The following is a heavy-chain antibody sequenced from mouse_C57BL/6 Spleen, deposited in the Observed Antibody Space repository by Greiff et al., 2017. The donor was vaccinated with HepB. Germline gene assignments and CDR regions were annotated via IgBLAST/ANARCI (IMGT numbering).Heavy chain of an antibody. CDR2: ISSGGDYI. D-gene: IGHD2-1*01. CDR3: TRVYGNYYYYAMDY. Sequence: EVQLVESGEGLVKPGGSLKLSCAASGFTFSSYAMSWVRQTPEKRLEWVAYISSGGDYIYYADTVKGRFTISRDNARNTLYLQMSSLKSEDTAMYYCTRVYGNYYYYAMDYWGQGTSVTVSS. CDR1: GFTFSSYA. J-gene: IGHJ4*01. V-gene: IGHV5-9-1*02.